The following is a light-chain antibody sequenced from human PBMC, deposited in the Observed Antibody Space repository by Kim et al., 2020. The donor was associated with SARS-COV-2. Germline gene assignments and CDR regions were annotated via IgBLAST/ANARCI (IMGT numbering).Light chain of an antibody. J-gene: IGLJ3*02. CDR1: RSDVGGYNY. CDR2: EIS. CDR3: SSYADTNRWV. Sequence: QSALTQPPSASGSPGQSVTISCTGTRSDVGGYNYVSWYQQHPGKAPKLIIYEISERPSGVPDRFSGSKSGNTASLTVSGLQAEDEADYYCSSYADTNRWVFGGGTQLTVL. V-gene: IGLV2-8*01.